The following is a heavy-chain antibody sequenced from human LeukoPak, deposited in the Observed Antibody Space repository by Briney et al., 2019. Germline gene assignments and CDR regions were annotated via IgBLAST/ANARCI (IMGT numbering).Heavy chain of an antibody. CDR1: GGSISSGVYC. J-gene: IGHJ6*02. V-gene: IGHV4-31*03. CDR2: ICSSGSA. Sequence: SQTLSLTCTVSGGSISSGVYCWSWIRQRPGEGLQWIGYICSSGSAYYNASLKSRVSMSTDTSNNQFSLKLNSVTAADTAVYYCARDGGGSLHGMDVWGQGTTVTVSS. D-gene: IGHD2-15*01. CDR3: ARDGGGSLHGMDV.